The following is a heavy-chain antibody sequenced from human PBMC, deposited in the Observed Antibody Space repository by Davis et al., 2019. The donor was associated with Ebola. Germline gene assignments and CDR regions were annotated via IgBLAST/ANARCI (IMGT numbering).Heavy chain of an antibody. D-gene: IGHD4-17*01. CDR2: ISSSGSTI. CDR1: GFTFSSYG. J-gene: IGHJ4*02. V-gene: IGHV3-48*04. CDR3: ARDRWNGDYLFDY. Sequence: GESLKISCAASGFTFSSYGMHWVRQAPGKGLEWVSYISSSGSTIYYADSVKGRFTISRDNAKNSLYLQMNSLRAEDTAVYYCARDRWNGDYLFDYWGQGTLVTVSS.